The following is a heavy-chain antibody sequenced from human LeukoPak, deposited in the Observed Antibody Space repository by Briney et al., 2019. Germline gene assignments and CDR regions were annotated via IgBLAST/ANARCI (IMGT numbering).Heavy chain of an antibody. CDR3: ARGLAMVATTGPRPLTPDYYYYYYMDV. J-gene: IGHJ6*03. CDR1: GYTFTSYH. V-gene: IGHV1-46*01. Sequence: ASVKVSCKASGYTFTSYHMHWVRQAPGQGLEWMGIINPSGGTTNYAQKFRGRVTMTRDMSTSTVYMELSSLRSEDTAVYYCARGLAMVATTGPRPLTPDYYYYYYMDVWGKGTTVTISS. CDR2: INPSGGTT. D-gene: IGHD1-1*01.